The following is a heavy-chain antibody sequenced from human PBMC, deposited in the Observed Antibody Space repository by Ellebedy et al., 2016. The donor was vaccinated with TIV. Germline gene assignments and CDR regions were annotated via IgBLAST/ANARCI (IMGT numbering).Heavy chain of an antibody. D-gene: IGHD2-15*01. V-gene: IGHV3-30-3*01. CDR3: ARGGVVVVAATWEIYDMDV. Sequence: GGSLRLSXAASGFTFSSYAMHWVRQAPGKGLEWVAVISYDGSNKYYADSVKGRFTISRDNSKNTLYLQMNSLRAEDTAVYYCARGGVVVVAATWEIYDMDVWGQGTTVTVSS. J-gene: IGHJ6*02. CDR2: ISYDGSNK. CDR1: GFTFSSYA.